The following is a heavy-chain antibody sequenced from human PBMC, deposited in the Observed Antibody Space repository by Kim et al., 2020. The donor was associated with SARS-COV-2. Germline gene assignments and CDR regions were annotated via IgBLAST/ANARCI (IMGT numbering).Heavy chain of an antibody. D-gene: IGHD2-2*01. V-gene: IGHV1-2*02. CDR2: INPNSGGT. CDR3: ARDPIVVVPAAILIPYYYYGMDV. CDR1: GYTFTGYY. J-gene: IGHJ6*02. Sequence: ASVKVSCKASGYTFTGYYMHWVRQAPGQGLEWMGWINPNSGGTNYAQKFQGRVTMTRDTSISTAYMELSRLRSDDTAVYYCARDPIVVVPAAILIPYYYYGMDVWGQGTTVTVSS.